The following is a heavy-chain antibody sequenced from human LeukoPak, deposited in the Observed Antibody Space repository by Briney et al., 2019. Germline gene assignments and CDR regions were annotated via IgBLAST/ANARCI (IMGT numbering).Heavy chain of an antibody. CDR1: GFIFSDYY. CDR2: TTTNGAST. J-gene: IGHJ4*02. Sequence: GGSLRLSCVASGFIFSDYYMTWIRQAPGKGLEWISYTTTNGASTYYATSVKGRFTISRDNAKNSLYLQMNSLRAEDTALYYCAKVSNSFDYWGQGTLVTVSS. CDR3: AKVSNSFDY. V-gene: IGHV3-11*01. D-gene: IGHD2/OR15-2a*01.